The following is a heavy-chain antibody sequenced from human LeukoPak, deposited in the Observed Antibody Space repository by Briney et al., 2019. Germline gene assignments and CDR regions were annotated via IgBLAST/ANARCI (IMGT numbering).Heavy chain of an antibody. J-gene: IGHJ4*02. CDR2: INHSGST. CDR1: GGSFSGYY. V-gene: IGHV4-34*01. D-gene: IGHD3-3*01. Sequence: PSETLSLTCAVYGGSFSGYYWSWIRQPPGKGLEWIGEINHSGSTNYNPSLKSRVTISVDTSKNQFSLKLSSVTAADTAVYYCAVGGSLWSGYLRGKYYFDYWGQGTLVTVSS. CDR3: AVGGSLWSGYLRGKYYFDY.